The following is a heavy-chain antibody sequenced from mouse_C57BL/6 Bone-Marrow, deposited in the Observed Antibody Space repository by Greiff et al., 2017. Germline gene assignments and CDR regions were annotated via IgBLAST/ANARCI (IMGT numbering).Heavy chain of an antibody. V-gene: IGHV5-6*01. CDR2: ISSGGSYT. Sequence: EVKLMESGGDLVKPGGSLKLSCAASGFTFSSYGMSWVRQTPDKRLEWVATISSGGSYTYYPDSVKGRFTISRDNAKNTLYLQMSSLKSEDTAMYYCARPIYDAMDYWGQGTSVTVSS. CDR3: ARPIYDAMDY. CDR1: GFTFSSYG. J-gene: IGHJ4*01.